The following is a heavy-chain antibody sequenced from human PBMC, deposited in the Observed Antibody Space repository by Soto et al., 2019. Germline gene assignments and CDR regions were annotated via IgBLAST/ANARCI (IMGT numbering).Heavy chain of an antibody. CDR3: AKRAVEGAGTVYYDY. V-gene: IGHV3-23*01. CDR2: ITRSGAST. J-gene: IGHJ4*02. D-gene: IGHD6-19*01. Sequence: EVQLLESGGGLVQPGGSLRLSCVATGLTFSNCAMTWVRQAPGKGLEWVSGITRSGASTYYSDSVKGRFTISRDNSKNTLYLQMNILGAEDTAVYYCAKRAVEGAGTVYYDYWGQGTLVTVSS. CDR1: GLTFSNCA.